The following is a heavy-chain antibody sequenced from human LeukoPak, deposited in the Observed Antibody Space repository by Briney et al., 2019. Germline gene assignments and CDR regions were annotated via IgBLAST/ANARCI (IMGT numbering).Heavy chain of an antibody. CDR1: GGSFSGYY. CDR2: INHSGST. Sequence: SETLSLTCAVYGGSFSGYYRSWIRQPPGKGLEWIGEINHSGSTNYNPSLKSRVTISVDTSKNQFSLKLSSVTAADTAVYYCARGQLTWFDPWGQGTQVTVSS. J-gene: IGHJ5*02. CDR3: ARGQLTWFDP. V-gene: IGHV4-34*01. D-gene: IGHD2-2*01.